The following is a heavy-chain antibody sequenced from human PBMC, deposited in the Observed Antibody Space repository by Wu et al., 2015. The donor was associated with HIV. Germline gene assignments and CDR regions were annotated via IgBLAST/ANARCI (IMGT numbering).Heavy chain of an antibody. D-gene: IGHD3-22*01. Sequence: QVQLVQSGAEVKKPGSSVKVSCKPSGGTFNSYTITWVRQAPGQGFEWMGRIIPMFGKPRYAQRFQDRVTITADEATSTVYMELSRLRSEDTAVYYCATRNDFSDSSGSKRVDVFDIWGQGTMVTVSS. CDR1: GGTFNSYT. CDR2: IIPMFGKP. CDR3: ATRNDFSDSSGSKRVDVFDI. J-gene: IGHJ3*02. V-gene: IGHV1-69*13.